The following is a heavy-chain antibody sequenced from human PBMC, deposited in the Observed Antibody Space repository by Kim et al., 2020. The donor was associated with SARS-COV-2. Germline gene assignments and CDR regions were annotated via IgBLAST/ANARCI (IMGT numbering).Heavy chain of an antibody. CDR3: ARAKTGGYHDAFDI. Sequence: GGSLRLSCAASGFTFSSYAMHWVRQAPGKGLEWVAVISYDGSNKYYADSVKGRFTISRDNSKNTLYLQMNSLRAEDTAVYYCARAKTGGYHDAFDIWGQGTMVTVSS. CDR2: ISYDGSNK. D-gene: IGHD3-22*01. J-gene: IGHJ3*02. V-gene: IGHV3-30*04. CDR1: GFTFSSYA.